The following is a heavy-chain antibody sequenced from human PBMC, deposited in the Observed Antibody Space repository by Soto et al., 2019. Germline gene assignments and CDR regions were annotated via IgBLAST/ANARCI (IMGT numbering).Heavy chain of an antibody. V-gene: IGHV3-30-3*01. CDR2: ISYDGSNK. CDR1: GFTFSSYA. D-gene: IGHD6-13*01. CDR3: ARDNEQQLALDY. J-gene: IGHJ4*02. Sequence: GGSLRLSCAASGFTFSSYAMHWVRQAPGKGLEWVAVISYDGSNKYYADSVKGRFTISRDNSKNTLYLQMNSLRAEDTAVYYCARDNEQQLALDYWGQGTLVTVSS.